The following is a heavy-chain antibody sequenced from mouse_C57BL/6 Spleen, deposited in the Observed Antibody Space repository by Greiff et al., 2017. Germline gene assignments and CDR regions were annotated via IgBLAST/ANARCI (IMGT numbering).Heavy chain of an antibody. D-gene: IGHD1-1*01. CDR1: GYTFTSYG. CDR3: AGVATRGYYFDY. Sequence: VQLQESGAELARPGASVKLSCKASGYTFTSYGISWVKQRTGQGLEWIGEIYPRSGNTYYNEKFKGKATLTADKSSSTAYMELRSLTSEDSAVYFCAGVATRGYYFDYWGQGTTLTVSS. CDR2: IYPRSGNT. J-gene: IGHJ2*01. V-gene: IGHV1-81*01.